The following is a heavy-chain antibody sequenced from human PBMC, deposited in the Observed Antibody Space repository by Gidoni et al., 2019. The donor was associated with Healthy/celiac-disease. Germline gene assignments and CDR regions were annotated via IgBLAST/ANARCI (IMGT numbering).Heavy chain of an antibody. Sequence: QVQLVQSGAEVKKPGASVQVSCQASGYTFTSYYLHWVRQAPGQGLEWIGIINPSGGSTSYAQKFQGRVTMTRDTSTSTVYMELSSLRSEDTAVYYCARDREYCTNGVCYNYYYYGMDVWGQGTTVTVSS. CDR1: GYTFTSYY. J-gene: IGHJ6*02. CDR3: ARDREYCTNGVCYNYYYYGMDV. D-gene: IGHD2-8*01. V-gene: IGHV1-46*01. CDR2: INPSGGST.